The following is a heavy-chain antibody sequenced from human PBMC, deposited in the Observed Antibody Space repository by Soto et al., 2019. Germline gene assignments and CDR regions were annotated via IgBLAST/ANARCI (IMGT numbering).Heavy chain of an antibody. CDR3: AREGSYSAYNFAHGIQLCSFDF. CDR1: GGSINTFY. Sequence: SETLSLTCTVSGGSINTFYWSLVRQPAGKGLEWIWRIFSSGSTSFNPSLESRVAMSVDTSKNHFSLSLSSVTAADMAVYYCAREGSYSAYNFAHGIQLCSFDFWGQGALVTVSS. V-gene: IGHV4-4*07. J-gene: IGHJ4*02. CDR2: IFSSGST. D-gene: IGHD5-12*01.